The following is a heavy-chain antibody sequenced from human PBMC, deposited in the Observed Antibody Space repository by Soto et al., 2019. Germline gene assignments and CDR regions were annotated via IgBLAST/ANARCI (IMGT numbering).Heavy chain of an antibody. J-gene: IGHJ4*02. Sequence: EVQLLDSGGGLVQPGGSLRLSCAASGFTFRNYAMNWVRQAPGKGLDLVSAISGSGGSTYYADSVKGRFTISRDNSKNTLYLQMSSLRDEDTAVYYCAQGPLRSGYDLDYWGQGTLVTVSS. CDR1: GFTFRNYA. D-gene: IGHD5-12*01. V-gene: IGHV3-23*01. CDR3: AQGPLRSGYDLDY. CDR2: ISGSGGST.